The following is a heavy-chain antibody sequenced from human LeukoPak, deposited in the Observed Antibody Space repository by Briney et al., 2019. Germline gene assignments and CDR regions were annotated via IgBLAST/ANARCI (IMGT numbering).Heavy chain of an antibody. Sequence: PGGSLRLSCAASGFTFSSYGMSWVRQAPGKGLEWVSAISGSGGSTYYADSVKGRFTISRDNSKNTLYLQMNSLRAEDTAVYYCAKAIVVVPAAEINYWGQGTLVTVSS. CDR2: ISGSGGST. V-gene: IGHV3-23*01. CDR1: GFTFSSYG. D-gene: IGHD2-2*01. CDR3: AKAIVVVPAAEINY. J-gene: IGHJ4*02.